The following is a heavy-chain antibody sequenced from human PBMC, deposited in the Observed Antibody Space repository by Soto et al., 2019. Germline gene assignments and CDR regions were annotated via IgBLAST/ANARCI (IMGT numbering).Heavy chain of an antibody. CDR3: AKASGVGGYYFDY. D-gene: IGHD3-16*01. CDR2: ISWNSGSI. CDR1: GFTFDDYA. V-gene: IGHV3-9*01. Sequence: GGSLRLSCAASGFTFDDYAMHWVRQAPGKGLEWVSGISWNSGSIGYADSVKGRFTISRDNAKNSLYLQMNSLRAEDTALYYCAKASGVGGYYFDYWGQGTLVTVSS. J-gene: IGHJ4*02.